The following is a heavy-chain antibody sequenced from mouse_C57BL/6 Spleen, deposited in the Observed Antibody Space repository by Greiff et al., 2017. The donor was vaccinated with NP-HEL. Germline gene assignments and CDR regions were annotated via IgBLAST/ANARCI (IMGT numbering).Heavy chain of an antibody. CDR2: IDPETGGT. D-gene: IGHD3-2*01. J-gene: IGHJ4*01. V-gene: IGHV1-15*01. CDR1: GYTFTDYE. Sequence: ESGAELVRPGASVTLSCKASGYTFTDYEMHWVKQTPVHGLEWIGAIDPETGGTAYNQKFKGKAILTADKSSSTAYMELRSLTSEDSAVYDCTRDSYAMDYWGQGTSVTVSS. CDR3: TRDSYAMDY.